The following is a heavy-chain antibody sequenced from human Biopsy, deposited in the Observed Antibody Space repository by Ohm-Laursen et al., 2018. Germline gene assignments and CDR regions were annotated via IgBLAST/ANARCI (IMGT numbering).Heavy chain of an antibody. CDR3: TRGGYYYDSLAYYYWFDP. J-gene: IGHJ5*02. CDR1: GYTFTGYH. V-gene: IGHV1-2*02. Sequence: ASVKVSCKASGYTFTGYHVHWVRQAPGQGLEWMGWINAKTGDTNYAQKFQGRVTMTRDTSISTAYVDLSSLRSGDTAVCYCTRGGYYYDSLAYYYWFDPWGQGTLVTVSS. CDR2: INAKTGDT. D-gene: IGHD3-22*01.